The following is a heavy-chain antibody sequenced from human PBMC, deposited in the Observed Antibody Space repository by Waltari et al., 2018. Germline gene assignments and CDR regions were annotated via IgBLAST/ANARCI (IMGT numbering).Heavy chain of an antibody. CDR3: ARGDFLDSSGYQPLYY. CDR2: FYHSGST. J-gene: IGHJ4*02. D-gene: IGHD2-2*01. Sequence: RRPPGKGLEWIGYFYHSGSTKYNYNPSRKSRVTISVDMSKNQFSLELSSVTAADTALYYCARGDFLDSSGYQPLYYWGQGTPVSVSS. V-gene: IGHV4-59*01.